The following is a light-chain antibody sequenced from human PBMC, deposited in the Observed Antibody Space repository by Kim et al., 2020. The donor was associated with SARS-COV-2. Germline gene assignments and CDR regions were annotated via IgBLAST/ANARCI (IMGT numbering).Light chain of an antibody. CDR2: AAS. CDR3: QQAYSVPYT. V-gene: IGKV1-39*01. Sequence: GDRVTITCRASQNIKSYLNWYQQKPGKAPKVLINAASRLQSGVPSRFSGRGSGTNFTLTITSLQPEDPSTYYCQQAYSVPYTFG. J-gene: IGKJ2*01. CDR1: QNIKSY.